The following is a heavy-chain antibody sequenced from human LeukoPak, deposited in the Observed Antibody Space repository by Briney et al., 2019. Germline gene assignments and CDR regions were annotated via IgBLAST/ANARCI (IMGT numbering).Heavy chain of an antibody. D-gene: IGHD3-10*01. CDR1: EDSVSSNSAA. Sequence: SQTLSLTCAISEDSVSSNSAAWNWIRQSPSRGLEWLGRTYYRSKWHSYYAPSVKSRITINPDTSKNQFSLQLKSVTPEDTAVCYCARMVGLVSDFWGQGTLVTVSS. V-gene: IGHV6-1*01. CDR3: ARMVGLVSDF. CDR2: TYYRSKWHS. J-gene: IGHJ4*02.